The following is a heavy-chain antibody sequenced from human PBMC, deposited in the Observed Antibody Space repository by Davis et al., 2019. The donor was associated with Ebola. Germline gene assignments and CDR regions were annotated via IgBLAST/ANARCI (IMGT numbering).Heavy chain of an antibody. CDR3: VKKGHYDSSGYYGPFDY. D-gene: IGHD3-22*01. CDR2: ISGSTGNT. J-gene: IGHJ4*02. V-gene: IGHV3-23*01. CDR1: GFTFSSYA. Sequence: GESLTISCAASGFTFSSYAMTWVRQAPGKGLEWVSTISGSTGNTHYADSMKGRFTISRDNSKNTLYLQMNSLRAEDTALYYCVKKGHYDSSGYYGPFDYWGQGTLVTVSS.